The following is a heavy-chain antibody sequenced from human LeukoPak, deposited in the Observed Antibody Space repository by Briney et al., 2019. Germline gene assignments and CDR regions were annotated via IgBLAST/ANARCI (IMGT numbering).Heavy chain of an antibody. CDR3: ASVHCTNGLCSFDY. CDR2: IYYSGFT. Sequence: KSSETLSLTCTVSGGSVSSPNYRWGWIGQPPGKGLEWIGSIYYSGFTSYNPSLESRVTVSVDTSKNQISLKLSSVTAADRAIYYCASVHCTNGLCSFDYWGRGTLVTVSS. V-gene: IGHV4-39*01. CDR1: GGSVSSPNYR. D-gene: IGHD2-8*01. J-gene: IGHJ4*02.